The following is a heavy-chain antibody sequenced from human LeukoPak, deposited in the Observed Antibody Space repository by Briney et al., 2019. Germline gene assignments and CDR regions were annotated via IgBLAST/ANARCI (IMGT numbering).Heavy chain of an antibody. Sequence: ASVKVSCKASGYTFTNFGISWVRQAPGQGLEWMGWISVYNGDTTFAQRLQGRVTMTTDTSTTTAYMELRNLRSDDTAVYYCARDHSSSCQLFDYWGQGTLVTVSS. CDR2: ISVYNGDT. D-gene: IGHD6-13*01. CDR1: GYTFTNFG. J-gene: IGHJ4*02. CDR3: ARDHSSSCQLFDY. V-gene: IGHV1-18*01.